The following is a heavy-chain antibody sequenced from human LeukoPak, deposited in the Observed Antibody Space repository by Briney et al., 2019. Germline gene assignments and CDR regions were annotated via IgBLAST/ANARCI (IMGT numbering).Heavy chain of an antibody. CDR2: ICASGEST. Sequence: GGSLRLSCAASGFTFKVAAMTWVRQAPGKGLEWVSLICASGESTYYADSEKGRFNISRDKAKSSLYLQMNRLRAEYTAVYYCARGAPRLRLGELSPDYWGQGTLVTVSS. D-gene: IGHD3-16*02. CDR3: ARGAPRLRLGELSPDY. V-gene: IGHV3-23*01. CDR1: GFTFKVAA. J-gene: IGHJ4*02.